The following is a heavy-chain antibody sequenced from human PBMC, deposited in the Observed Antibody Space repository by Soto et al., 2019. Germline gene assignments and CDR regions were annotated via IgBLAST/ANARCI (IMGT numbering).Heavy chain of an antibody. Sequence: QVQLQESGPGLVKPSETLSLTCTVSGGSISSYYWSWIRQPPGRGLQWIGYIYHTERTTYNYNPSLKSRVTISLDTSKNQFSLKLTSVTAADTAVYYCATGRVLYGSEYWGQGTLVTVSS. J-gene: IGHJ4*02. D-gene: IGHD3-10*01. CDR2: IYHTERTTY. CDR1: GGSISSYY. CDR3: ATGRVLYGSEY. V-gene: IGHV4-59*03.